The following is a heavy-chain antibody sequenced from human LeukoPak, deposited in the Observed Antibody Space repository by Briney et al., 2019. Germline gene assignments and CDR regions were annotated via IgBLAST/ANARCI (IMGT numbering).Heavy chain of an antibody. CDR2: IYTSGST. CDR1: GGSISSSSYY. Sequence: PSETLSLTCTVSGGSISSSSYYWGWIRQPAGKGLEWIGRIYTSGSTNYNPSLKSRVTISVDTSKNQFSLKLSSVTAADTAVYYCARIPPRSCSSTSCYRDYWGQGTLVTVSS. CDR3: ARIPPRSCSSTSCYRDY. V-gene: IGHV4-61*02. J-gene: IGHJ4*02. D-gene: IGHD2-2*01.